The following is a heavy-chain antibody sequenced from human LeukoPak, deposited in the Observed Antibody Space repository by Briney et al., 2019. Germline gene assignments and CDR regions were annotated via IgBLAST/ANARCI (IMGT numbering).Heavy chain of an antibody. CDR3: AKGDPYSSNWLSMNV. V-gene: IGHV3-23*01. J-gene: IGHJ6*03. Sequence: PGGSLRLSCAGSGFTFNNYAMSWVRQAPGKGLEWFSRISGGGVNTYYADSVKGRFTISRDNSENTLYLQMNSLRAEDTAVYYCAKGDPYSSNWLSMNVWGKGTTVTVSS. D-gene: IGHD6-13*01. CDR2: ISGGGVNT. CDR1: GFTFNNYA.